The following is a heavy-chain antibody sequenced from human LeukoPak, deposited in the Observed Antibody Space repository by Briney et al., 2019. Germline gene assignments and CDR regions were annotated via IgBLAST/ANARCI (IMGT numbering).Heavy chain of an antibody. CDR1: GYTFTSYY. Sequence: ASVKVSCKASGYTFTSYYMHWVRQAPGQGLEWMGIINPSGGSTSYAQKFQGRVTMTRDTSTSTVYMELISLRSEDTAVYYCARVGTMTRPYYYYGMDVWGQGTTVTVSS. CDR2: INPSGGST. CDR3: ARVGTMTRPYYYYGMDV. J-gene: IGHJ6*02. D-gene: IGHD1-14*01. V-gene: IGHV1-46*01.